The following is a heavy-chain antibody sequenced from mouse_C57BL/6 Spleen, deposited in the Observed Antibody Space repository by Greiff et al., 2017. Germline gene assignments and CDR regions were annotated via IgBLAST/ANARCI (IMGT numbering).Heavy chain of an antibody. V-gene: IGHV1-64*01. Sequence: QVQLKQPGAELVKPGASVKLSCKASGYTFTSYWMHWVKQRPGQGLEWIGMIHPNSGSTNYNEKFKSKATLTVDKSSSTAYMQLSSLTSEDSAVYYCARGPTVVDAMDYGGQGTSVTVSS. CDR2: IHPNSGST. CDR1: GYTFTSYW. D-gene: IGHD1-1*01. J-gene: IGHJ4*01. CDR3: ARGPTVVDAMDY.